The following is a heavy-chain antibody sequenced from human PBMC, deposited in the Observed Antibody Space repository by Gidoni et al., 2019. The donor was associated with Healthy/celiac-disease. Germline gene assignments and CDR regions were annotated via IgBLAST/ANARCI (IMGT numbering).Heavy chain of an antibody. D-gene: IGHD3-3*01. J-gene: IGHJ4*02. Sequence: QVQLVQSGAEVKKPGASVKVSCKASGYTFTGYYMHWVRQAPGQGLEWMGWINPNSGGTNYAQKFQGRVTMTRDTSISTAYMELSRLRSDDTAVYYCARDRSLEERAFYDFWSGYHPLSYWGQGTLVTVSS. V-gene: IGHV1-2*02. CDR3: ARDRSLEERAFYDFWSGYHPLSY. CDR2: INPNSGGT. CDR1: GYTFTGYY.